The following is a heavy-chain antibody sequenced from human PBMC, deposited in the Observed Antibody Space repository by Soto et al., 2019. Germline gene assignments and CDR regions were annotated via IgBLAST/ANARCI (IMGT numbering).Heavy chain of an antibody. J-gene: IGHJ4*02. D-gene: IGHD2-2*01. CDR3: ARVSISTSCYGAFDY. V-gene: IGHV4-30-4*01. CDR2: IYYSGST. CDR1: GGSISSGDYY. Sequence: QVQLQESGPGLVKPSQTLSLTCTVSGGSISSGDYYWSWIRQPPGKGLEWIGYIYYSGSTYYNPSLKSRVTISVDTSKNHFSLKLSSVTAADTAVYYCARVSISTSCYGAFDYWGQGTLVTVSS.